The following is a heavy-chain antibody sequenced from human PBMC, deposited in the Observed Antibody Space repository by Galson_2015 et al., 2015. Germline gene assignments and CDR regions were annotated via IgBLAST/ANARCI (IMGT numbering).Heavy chain of an antibody. Sequence: SLRLSCAASGFTFSSYAMSWVRQAPGKGLEWVSATSGSGGSTYYADSVKGRFTISRDNSKNTLYLQMNSLRAEDTAVYYCAKARGGGWYAYYYGMDVWGQGTTVTVSS. CDR3: AKARGGGWYAYYYGMDV. J-gene: IGHJ6*02. CDR1: GFTFSSYA. CDR2: TSGSGGST. V-gene: IGHV3-23*01. D-gene: IGHD6-19*01.